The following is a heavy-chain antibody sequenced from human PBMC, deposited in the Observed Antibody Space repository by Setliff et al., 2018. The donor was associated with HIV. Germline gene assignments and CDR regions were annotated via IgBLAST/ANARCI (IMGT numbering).Heavy chain of an antibody. J-gene: IGHJ4*02. CDR1: GGSINSNNW. D-gene: IGHD1-26*01. V-gene: IGHV4-4*02. CDR2: IFQTGDS. Sequence: SETLSLTCAVSGGSINSNNWWSWVRQPPGKGLEWIGEIFQTGDSNYNPSLKSRVTISVDESKNQFSLKLTSVTAADTAVYYCARVRGNGSPGYFDYWGQGTLVTVSS. CDR3: ARVRGNGSPGYFDY.